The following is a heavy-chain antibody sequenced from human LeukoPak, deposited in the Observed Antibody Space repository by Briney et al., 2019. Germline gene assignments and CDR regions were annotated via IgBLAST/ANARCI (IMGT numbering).Heavy chain of an antibody. V-gene: IGHV3-48*01. J-gene: IGHJ4*02. CDR1: GFTFSSNS. CDR2: ISTSSITI. CDR3: ARTLMVRNFDY. Sequence: GGSLRLSCAASGFTFSSNSMNWVRQAPGKGLEWVSYISTSSITIKYADAVKGRFTISRDNDKNSVYLQMNSLRADDTAVYYCARTLMVRNFDYWGQGTLVTVSS. D-gene: IGHD2-8*01.